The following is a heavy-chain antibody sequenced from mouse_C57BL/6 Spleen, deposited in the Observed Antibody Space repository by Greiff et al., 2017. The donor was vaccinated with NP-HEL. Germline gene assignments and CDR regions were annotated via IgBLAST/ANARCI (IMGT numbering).Heavy chain of an antibody. J-gene: IGHJ3*01. V-gene: IGHV1-53*01. CDR3: ARVDSNYEGFAY. D-gene: IGHD2-5*01. CDR1: GYTFTSYW. Sequence: QVQLQQPGTELVKPGASVKLSCKASGYTFTSYWMHWVKQRPGQGLEWIGNINPSNGGTNYNETFKSKATLTVDKSSSTAYMQLSSLTSEDSAVYYWARVDSNYEGFAYWGQGTLVTVSA. CDR2: INPSNGGT.